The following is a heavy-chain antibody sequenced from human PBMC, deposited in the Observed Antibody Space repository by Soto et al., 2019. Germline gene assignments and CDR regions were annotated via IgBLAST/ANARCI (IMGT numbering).Heavy chain of an antibody. CDR1: GGSFSGYY. J-gene: IGHJ6*02. CDR3: ARRPLGYCSSTSCYDYYYYYGMDV. Sequence: PSETLSLTCAVYGGSFSGYYWSWIRQPPGKGLEWIGEINHSGSTNYNPSLKSRVTISVDTSKNQFSLKLSSVTAADTAVYYCARRPLGYCSSTSCYDYYYYYGMDVWGQGTTVTVSS. V-gene: IGHV4-34*01. D-gene: IGHD2-2*01. CDR2: INHSGST.